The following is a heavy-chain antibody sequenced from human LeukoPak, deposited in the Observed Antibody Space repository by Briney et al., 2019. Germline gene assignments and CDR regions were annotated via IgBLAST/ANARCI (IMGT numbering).Heavy chain of an antibody. D-gene: IGHD3-10*01. CDR1: GFIFNDYG. Sequence: GGSLRLSCAGSGFIFNDYGMHWVRQAPGKGLEWVSGISWNSGSIGYADSVKGRFTISRDNARNSLYLQMNRLRDEDTALYYCTKDMGGLRSYYLSAAFDIWGQGTMVTVSS. CDR3: TKDMGGLRSYYLSAAFDI. J-gene: IGHJ3*02. CDR2: ISWNSGSI. V-gene: IGHV3-9*01.